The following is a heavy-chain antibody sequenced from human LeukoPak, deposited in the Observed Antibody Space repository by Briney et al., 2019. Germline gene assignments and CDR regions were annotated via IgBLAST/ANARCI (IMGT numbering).Heavy chain of an antibody. J-gene: IGHJ4*02. CDR2: IYYSGST. CDR3: ARELTGFDY. D-gene: IGHD7-27*01. V-gene: IGHV4-59*12. CDR1: GGSISSYY. Sequence: SETLSLTCTVSGGSISSYYWSWIRQPPGKGLEWIGYIYYSGSTNYNPSLKSRVTISVDTSKNQFSLKLSSVTPEDTAVYYCARELTGFDYWGQGTLVTVSS.